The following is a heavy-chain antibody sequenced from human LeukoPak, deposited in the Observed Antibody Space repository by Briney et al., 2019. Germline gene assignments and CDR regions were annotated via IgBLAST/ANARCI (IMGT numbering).Heavy chain of an antibody. Sequence: SQTLSLTCTVSGGSISNGGYYWSWIRQHPGKGLEWIGYIYYSGSTHYNPSLKSRVTISVDTSKNQFSLKLSSVTAADTAVYYCAREVNGPNYFDYWGQGTLVTVSS. D-gene: IGHD2-8*01. CDR2: IYYSGST. J-gene: IGHJ4*02. CDR1: GGSISNGGYY. CDR3: AREVNGPNYFDY. V-gene: IGHV4-31*03.